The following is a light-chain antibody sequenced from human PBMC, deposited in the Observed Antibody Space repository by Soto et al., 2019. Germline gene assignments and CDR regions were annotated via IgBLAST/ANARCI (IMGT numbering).Light chain of an antibody. CDR3: QQSYSAPLL. CDR2: AAS. V-gene: IGKV1-39*01. J-gene: IGKJ3*01. Sequence: DIQMTQSPSSLSASVGDRVTITCRASQRISSYLNWYQQKPGKAPKLLIYAASNLQSGVPSRFSGSGSGTDFTLTISSLQPEDFATYYCQQSYSAPLLFGPGTKVDIK. CDR1: QRISSY.